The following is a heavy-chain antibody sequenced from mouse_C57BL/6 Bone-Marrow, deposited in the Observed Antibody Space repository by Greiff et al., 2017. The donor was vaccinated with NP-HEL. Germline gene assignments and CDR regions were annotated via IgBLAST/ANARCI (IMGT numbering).Heavy chain of an antibody. J-gene: IGHJ1*03. CDR1: GFTFSDYG. Sequence: EVKVEESGGGLVKPGGSLKLSCAASGFTFSDYGMHWVRQAPEKGLEWVAYISSGSSTIYYADTVKGRFTISRDNAKNTLFLQMTSLRSEDTAMYYCANGNPYWYFDVWGTGTTVTVSS. D-gene: IGHD2-1*01. CDR3: ANGNPYWYFDV. CDR2: ISSGSSTI. V-gene: IGHV5-17*01.